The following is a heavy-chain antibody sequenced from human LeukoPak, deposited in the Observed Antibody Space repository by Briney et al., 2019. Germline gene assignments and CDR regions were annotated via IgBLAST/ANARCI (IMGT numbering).Heavy chain of an antibody. J-gene: IGHJ4*02. CDR3: ARVGAARVFDY. D-gene: IGHD6-6*01. Sequence: SETLSLTCSVSGDSISLSFYYWGGIRQPPGKAREWIGRVYYSGTPSYNPSLKSRVTISVDMSKNHFSLRLRSVTAADTAVYYCARVGAARVFDYWGQGTLVTVSS. V-gene: IGHV4-39*07. CDR2: VYYSGTP. CDR1: GDSISLSFYY.